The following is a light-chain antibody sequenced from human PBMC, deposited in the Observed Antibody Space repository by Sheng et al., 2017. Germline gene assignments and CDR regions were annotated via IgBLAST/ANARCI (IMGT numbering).Light chain of an antibody. CDR1: QDVNSNY. CDR2: DAS. J-gene: IGKJ4*01. Sequence: EIVLTQSPDTLSLSPGERATLSCRASQDVNSNYFAWYQQKPGQGPRLLIYDASNRATGIPARFSGTGSGTDFTLTISGLESEDFAVYYCQQYGGGYTFGGGTKVEIK. V-gene: IGKV3-20*01. CDR3: QQYGGGYT.